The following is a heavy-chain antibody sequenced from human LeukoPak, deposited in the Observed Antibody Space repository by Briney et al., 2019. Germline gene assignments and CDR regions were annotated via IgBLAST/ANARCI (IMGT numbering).Heavy chain of an antibody. Sequence: SSETLSLTCTVSGYSISSGYYWGWIRQPPGKGLEWIGSIYHSGSTYYNPSLKSRVTISVDTSKNQFSLKLSSVTAADTAVYYCARGGEEYYYDSSGYYGYWGQGTLVTVSS. CDR3: ARGGEEYYYDSSGYYGY. J-gene: IGHJ4*02. CDR1: GYSISSGYY. D-gene: IGHD3-22*01. CDR2: IYHSGST. V-gene: IGHV4-38-2*02.